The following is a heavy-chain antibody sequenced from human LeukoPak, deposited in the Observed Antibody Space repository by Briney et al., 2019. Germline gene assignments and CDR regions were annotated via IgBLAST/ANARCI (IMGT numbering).Heavy chain of an antibody. CDR3: ARRHYSSKTNNWFDP. CDR1: GYSISSGYY. D-gene: IGHD6-13*01. Sequence: PSETLSLTCTVSGYSISSGYYWGWIRQPPGKGLEWIGSIYHSGSTYYNPSLKSRVTISVDTSKNQFSLKLSSVTAADTAVYYCARRHYSSKTNNWFDPWGQGTLVTVSS. V-gene: IGHV4-38-2*02. J-gene: IGHJ5*02. CDR2: IYHSGST.